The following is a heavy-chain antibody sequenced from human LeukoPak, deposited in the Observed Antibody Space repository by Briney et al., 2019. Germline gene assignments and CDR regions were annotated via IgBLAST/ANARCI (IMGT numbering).Heavy chain of an antibody. J-gene: IGHJ4*02. Sequence: GGSLRLSCAASGFTFSSCGMSWVRQAPGKGLEWVSALSDSGGSTFYADSVKGRFTISRDNSKNTLYLQMNSLRAEDTAVYYCAKSEGITMIVVVITSFDYWGQGTLVTVSS. CDR3: AKSEGITMIVVVITSFDY. V-gene: IGHV3-23*01. CDR1: GFTFSSCG. D-gene: IGHD3-22*01. CDR2: LSDSGGST.